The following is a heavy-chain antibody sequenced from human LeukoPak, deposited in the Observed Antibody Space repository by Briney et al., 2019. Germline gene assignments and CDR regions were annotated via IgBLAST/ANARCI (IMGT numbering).Heavy chain of an antibody. CDR3: ASGGGSGY. J-gene: IGHJ4*02. Sequence: GGSLRLSCAASGFTFSSSWMHWVRQTPGKGLVWVSRINSDGSTTSYEDSVKGRFTISRDNAKNTLYLQMNSLRAEDTAVYYCASGGGSGYWGQGTLLTVSS. CDR2: INSDGSTT. D-gene: IGHD2-15*01. V-gene: IGHV3-74*01. CDR1: GFTFSSSW.